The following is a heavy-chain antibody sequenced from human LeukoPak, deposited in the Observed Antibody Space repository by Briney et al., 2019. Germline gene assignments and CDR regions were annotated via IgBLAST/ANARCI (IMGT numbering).Heavy chain of an antibody. V-gene: IGHV3-49*04. D-gene: IGHD3-22*01. CDR3: TRDPYYYDSSGHEWPDP. J-gene: IGHJ5*02. Sequence: PGRSLRLSCATSGFSFGGYALTWVRQAPGKGLEWVGFIRSKACGATTEYAASVKGRFTISRDDSKSIAYLQMNSLKTEDKAVYYCTRDPYYYDSSGHEWPDPWGQGTLVTVSS. CDR2: IRSKACGATT. CDR1: GFSFGGYA.